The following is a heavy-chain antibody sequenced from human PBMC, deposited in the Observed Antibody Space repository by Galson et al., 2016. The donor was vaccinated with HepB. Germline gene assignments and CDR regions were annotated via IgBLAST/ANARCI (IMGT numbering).Heavy chain of an antibody. J-gene: IGHJ6*02. V-gene: IGHV4-34*01. Sequence: SETLSLTCAVYGGSFSNYYWSWIRQPPGKGLEWIGEINHRGSTNYNPSLESRVTISVDTSKNQFSLRLSSVTAADTAVYYCARRTRYNWNYGSFYYGMDVWGQGTRSPSP. CDR1: GGSFSNYY. CDR3: ARRTRYNWNYGSFYYGMDV. D-gene: IGHD1-7*01. CDR2: INHRGST.